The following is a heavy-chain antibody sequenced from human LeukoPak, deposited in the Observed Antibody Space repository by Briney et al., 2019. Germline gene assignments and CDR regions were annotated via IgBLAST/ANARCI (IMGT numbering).Heavy chain of an antibody. D-gene: IGHD3-9*01. V-gene: IGHV3-53*01. CDR1: GFTVSSNY. CDR3: ARGGLDWGYYYYMDV. Sequence: PGGSLRLSCAASGFTVSSNYMSWVRQAPGKGLEWVSVIYSGGSTYYADSVKGRFTISRDNPKNTLYLQMNSLRAEDTAVYYCARGGLDWGYYYYMDVWGKGTTVTVSS. CDR2: IYSGGST. J-gene: IGHJ6*03.